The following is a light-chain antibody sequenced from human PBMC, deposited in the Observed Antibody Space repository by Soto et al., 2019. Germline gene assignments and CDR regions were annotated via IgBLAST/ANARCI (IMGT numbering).Light chain of an antibody. CDR3: QQLNSYPT. V-gene: IGKV1-9*01. CDR1: RGITSY. J-gene: IGKJ4*01. Sequence: DIQLTQSPAFLSASVGDRVTTTCRASRGITSYLAWYQQKPGKAPKLLIYAASTLQSGVPSRFSGSGSGTEFTLTISSLQPEDFATYYCQQLNSYPTFGGGTKVEIK. CDR2: AAS.